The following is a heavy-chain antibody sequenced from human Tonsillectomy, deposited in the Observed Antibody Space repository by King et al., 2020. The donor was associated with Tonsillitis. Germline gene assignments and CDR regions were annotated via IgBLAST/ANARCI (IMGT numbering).Heavy chain of an antibody. CDR3: ARLGGVRDSDYGGGFDY. D-gene: IGHD4-17*01. Sequence: QLQESGPGLVKPSETLSLACTVSGDSISSSTYYWGWIRQPPGKGLEWIGRIYYIGSTYYNPSLKSRVTISVDTSKNQFSLKRSSVTAADTAVYYCARLGGVRDSDYGGGFDYWGQGTLVTVSS. V-gene: IGHV4-39*01. CDR2: IYYIGST. J-gene: IGHJ4*02. CDR1: GDSISSSTYY.